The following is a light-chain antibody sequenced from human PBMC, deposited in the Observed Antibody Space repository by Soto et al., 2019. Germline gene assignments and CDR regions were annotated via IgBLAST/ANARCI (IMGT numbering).Light chain of an antibody. CDR2: AAS. CDR1: QSISYY. V-gene: IGKV1-39*01. Sequence: DLQMTQSPSSLSASVGDRVTITCRASQSISYYLNWYQQKPGKAPKFLIYAASSLQSGVPSRFSGSGSGTDFTLTISSLQPEDFATYYCQQSYSTPYTFGQGTKLEIK. J-gene: IGKJ2*01. CDR3: QQSYSTPYT.